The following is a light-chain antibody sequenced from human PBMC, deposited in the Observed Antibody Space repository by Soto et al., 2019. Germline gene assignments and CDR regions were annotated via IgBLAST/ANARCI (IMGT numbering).Light chain of an antibody. J-gene: IGLJ1*01. CDR2: GNS. CDR3: QSYDRRLSGYV. CDR1: SSNIGAGYD. Sequence: QSVLTQPPSVSGAPGQRVTISCTGSSSNIGAGYDVHWYQQLPGTAPTLLISGNSNRPSGVPDRLSGSKSGTSASLAITGVRAEDEAAYFCQSYDRRLSGYVFGTGTKLTVL. V-gene: IGLV1-40*01.